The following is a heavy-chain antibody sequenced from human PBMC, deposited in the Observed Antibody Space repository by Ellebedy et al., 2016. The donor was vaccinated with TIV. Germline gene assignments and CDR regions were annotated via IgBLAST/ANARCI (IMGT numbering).Heavy chain of an antibody. J-gene: IGHJ5*02. Sequence: GGSLRLXXAASGFTFGTYAMSWVRQPPGKGLEWLSAISGSGERTYYADSVRGRWFISRDNSKNTLYLHMNSLRAEDTAVYYCAKGISWFDPWGQGTLVTVSS. CDR3: AKGISWFDP. V-gene: IGHV3-23*01. CDR2: ISGSGERT. D-gene: IGHD3-3*01. CDR1: GFTFGTYA.